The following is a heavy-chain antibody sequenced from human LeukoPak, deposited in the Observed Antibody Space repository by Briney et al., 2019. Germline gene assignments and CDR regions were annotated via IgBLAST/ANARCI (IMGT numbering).Heavy chain of an antibody. CDR1: GGSISSYY. Sequence: SETLSLTCTVSGGSISSYYWSWIRQPPGKGLEWIGYIYYSGSTNYNPSLKGRVTISVDTSKNQFSLKLSSVTAADTAVYYCARSDGYGLVGIWGQGTMVTVSS. V-gene: IGHV4-59*01. CDR3: ARSDGYGLVGI. CDR2: IYYSGST. J-gene: IGHJ3*02. D-gene: IGHD3-10*01.